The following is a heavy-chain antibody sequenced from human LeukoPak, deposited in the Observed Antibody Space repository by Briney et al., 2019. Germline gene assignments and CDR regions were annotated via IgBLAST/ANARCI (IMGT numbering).Heavy chain of an antibody. CDR3: AKAGYSYDNYFDY. Sequence: PGGSLRLSCAASGFTFSSYAMSWVRQAPGKGLEWVSAISGSGGSTYYADSVKGRFTISRDNSKNTLYLQMNSLRAEDTDVYYCAKAGYSYDNYFDYWGQGTLVTVSS. V-gene: IGHV3-23*01. CDR2: ISGSGGST. CDR1: GFTFSSYA. D-gene: IGHD5-18*01. J-gene: IGHJ4*02.